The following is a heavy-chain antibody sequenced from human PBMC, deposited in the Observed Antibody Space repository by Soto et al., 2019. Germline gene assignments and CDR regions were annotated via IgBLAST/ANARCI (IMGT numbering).Heavy chain of an antibody. Sequence: SETLSLTCAVSGGSISSSNWWSWVRQPPGKGLEWIGKIYHSGSTNYNPSLKSRVTISVDKSKNQFSLKLSSVTAADTAVYYCARVSSGYITAWFLGLEDYYDLWGQGTLVTVSS. CDR1: GGSISSSNW. CDR3: ARVSSGYITAWFLGLEDYYDL. V-gene: IGHV4-4*02. D-gene: IGHD6-19*01. CDR2: IYHSGST. J-gene: IGHJ4*02.